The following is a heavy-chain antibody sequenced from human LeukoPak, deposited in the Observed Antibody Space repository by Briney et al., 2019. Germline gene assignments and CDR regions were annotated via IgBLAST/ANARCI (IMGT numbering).Heavy chain of an antibody. CDR3: ASGIAVAEGYFDY. Sequence: PGGSLRLSCAASGFTFDDYGMSWVRQAPGKGLVWVSRINSDGSSTSYADSVKGRFTISRDNAKNTLYLQMNSLRAEDTAVYYCASGIAVAEGYFDYWGQGTLVTVSS. D-gene: IGHD6-19*01. CDR1: GFTFDDYG. J-gene: IGHJ4*02. CDR2: INSDGSST. V-gene: IGHV3-74*01.